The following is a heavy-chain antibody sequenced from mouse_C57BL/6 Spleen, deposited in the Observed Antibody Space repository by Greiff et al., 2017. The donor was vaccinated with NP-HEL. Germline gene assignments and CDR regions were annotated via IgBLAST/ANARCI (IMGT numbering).Heavy chain of an antibody. CDR3: ARKGFYYSNYGGTLDY. CDR2: IDPSDSYT. V-gene: IGHV1-69*01. Sequence: QVQLQQPGAELVMPGASVKLSCKASGYTFTSYWMHWVKQRPGQGLEWIGEIDPSDSYTNYNQKFKGKSTLTVDKSSSTAYMQLSSLTSEDSAVYYCARKGFYYSNYGGTLDYWGQGTTLTVSS. J-gene: IGHJ2*01. D-gene: IGHD2-5*01. CDR1: GYTFTSYW.